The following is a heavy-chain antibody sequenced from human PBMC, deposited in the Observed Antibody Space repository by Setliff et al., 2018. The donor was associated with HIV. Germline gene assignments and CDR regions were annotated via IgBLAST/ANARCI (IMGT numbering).Heavy chain of an antibody. CDR2: INSNTGNP. V-gene: IGHV7-4-1*02. D-gene: IGHD6-19*01. J-gene: IGHJ4*02. CDR3: ARSGRIAVAGTMYY. CDR1: GYTFTSYD. Sequence: GASVKVSCKASGYTFTSYDINWVRQAPGQGLEWMGWINSNTGNPTYAQGFTGRFVFSLDTSVSTAYLQISSLKAEDTAVYYCARSGRIAVAGTMYYWGQGTLVTVSS.